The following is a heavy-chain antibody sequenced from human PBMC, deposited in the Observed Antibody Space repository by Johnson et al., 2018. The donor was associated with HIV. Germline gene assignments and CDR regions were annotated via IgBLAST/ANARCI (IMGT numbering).Heavy chain of an antibody. CDR2: IKSKTDGGTT. Sequence: VQLVESGGGLVKPGGSLRLSCAASGFTFSNAWMSWVRQAPGKGLEWVGRIKSKTDGGTTDYAAPVKGRFTISRDDSKNTLYLQMNSLKTEDTAVYYRARGVGELRSVDIWGQGTVVTVSS. CDR3: ARGVGELRSVDI. D-gene: IGHD1-26*01. J-gene: IGHJ3*02. V-gene: IGHV3-15*01. CDR1: GFTFSNAW.